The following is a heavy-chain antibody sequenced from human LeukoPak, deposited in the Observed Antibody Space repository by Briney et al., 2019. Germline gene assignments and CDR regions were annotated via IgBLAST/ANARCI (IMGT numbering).Heavy chain of an antibody. CDR2: IYHSGST. Sequence: GIGYIYHSGSTYYNPSLKSRVTISVDRSKNQFSLKLSSVTAADTAVYYCASLPARAFDIWGQGTMVTVSS. V-gene: IGHV4-30-2*01. D-gene: IGHD2-2*01. J-gene: IGHJ3*02. CDR3: ASLPARAFDI.